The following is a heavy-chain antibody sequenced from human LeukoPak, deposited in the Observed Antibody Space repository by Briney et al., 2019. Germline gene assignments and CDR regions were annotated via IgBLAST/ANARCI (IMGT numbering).Heavy chain of an antibody. J-gene: IGHJ4*02. CDR1: GGSISSGDYY. V-gene: IGHV4-30-4*01. CDR3: AGERSGSYSGFDY. D-gene: IGHD1-26*01. Sequence: PSQTLSLTCTVSGGSISSGDYYWSWIRQPPGKGLEWIGYIYYSGSNYYNPSLKSRITISVDTSKNQFSLKLSSVTAADTAVYYCAGERSGSYSGFDYWGQGTLVTVSS. CDR2: IYYSGSN.